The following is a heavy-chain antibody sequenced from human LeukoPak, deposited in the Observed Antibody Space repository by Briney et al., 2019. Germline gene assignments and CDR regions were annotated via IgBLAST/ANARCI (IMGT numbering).Heavy chain of an antibody. CDR1: GGSISSYY. CDR3: ARVTGEQLR. D-gene: IGHD4-17*01. J-gene: IGHJ4*02. Sequence: PSETLSLTCTVAGGSISSYYWSWIRQPPGKGLEWIGYIYYSGSTYYNPSLKSRVTISVDTSKNQFSLKLSSVTAADTAVYYCARVTGEQLRWGQGTLVTVSS. V-gene: IGHV4-59*06. CDR2: IYYSGST.